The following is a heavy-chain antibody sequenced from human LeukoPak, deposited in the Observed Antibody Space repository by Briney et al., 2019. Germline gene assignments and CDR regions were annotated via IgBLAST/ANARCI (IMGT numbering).Heavy chain of an antibody. Sequence: RASVKISCKVSGYTFTDYYMHWVQQAPGKGLEWMGLVDPEDGETIYAQKFQGRVTMTEDTSTDTAYMELSSLRSEDTAVYYCATLGSYSSSLDPWGQGTLVTVSS. J-gene: IGHJ5*02. D-gene: IGHD6-13*01. CDR1: GYTFTDYY. CDR2: VDPEDGET. CDR3: ATLGSYSSSLDP. V-gene: IGHV1-69-2*01.